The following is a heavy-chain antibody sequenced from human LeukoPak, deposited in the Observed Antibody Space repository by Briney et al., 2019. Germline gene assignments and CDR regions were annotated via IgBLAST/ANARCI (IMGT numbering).Heavy chain of an antibody. J-gene: IGHJ6*03. CDR1: GGSISSGSCY. CDR2: IYTSGST. D-gene: IGHD4-11*01. Sequence: SQTLSLTCTVSGGSISSGSCYWSWIRQPAGKGLEWIGRIYTSGSTNYNPSLKSRVTISVDTSKNQFSLKLSSVTAADTAVYYCARDPAGLQYYYYYMDVWGKGTTVTVSS. CDR3: ARDPAGLQYYYYYMDV. V-gene: IGHV4-61*02.